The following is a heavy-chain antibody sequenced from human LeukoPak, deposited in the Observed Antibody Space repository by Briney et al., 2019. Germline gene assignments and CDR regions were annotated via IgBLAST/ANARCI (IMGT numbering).Heavy chain of an antibody. CDR1: GFTVSRNY. Sequence: AGESLRLSCAASGFTVSRNYMSWVRQAPAKGLEWVSVIYSGGSTYYADSVKGRFTISRDNSKNTLYLQMNSLRAEDTAVYYCARAGPSSSWHQFDYWGQGTLVTVSS. J-gene: IGHJ4*02. CDR3: ARAGPSSSWHQFDY. D-gene: IGHD6-13*01. CDR2: IYSGGST. V-gene: IGHV3-66*01.